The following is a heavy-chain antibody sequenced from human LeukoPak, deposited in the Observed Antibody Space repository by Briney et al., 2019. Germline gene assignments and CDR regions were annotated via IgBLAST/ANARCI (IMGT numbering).Heavy chain of an antibody. CDR1: GFTFDDYA. V-gene: IGHV3-43D*03. Sequence: GGSLRLSCAASGFTFDDYAMHWVRQAPGKGLEWVSLISWDGGSTYYADSVKGRFTISRDNSKNSLYLQMNSLRAEDTALYYCARESGSGWYKRNYYYYYYMDVRGKGTTVTVSS. J-gene: IGHJ6*03. CDR2: ISWDGGST. D-gene: IGHD6-19*01. CDR3: ARESGSGWYKRNYYYYYYMDV.